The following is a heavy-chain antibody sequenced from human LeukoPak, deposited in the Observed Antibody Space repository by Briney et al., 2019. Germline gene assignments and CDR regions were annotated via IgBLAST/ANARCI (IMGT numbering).Heavy chain of an antibody. CDR1: GGSISSYY. CDR2: IYDSGST. CDR3: ARQSISGSSLSYFNY. J-gene: IGHJ4*02. Sequence: SETLSLTCTVSGGSISSYYWSWIRQPPGKGLEWIGNIYDSGSTNYNPSLKSRATISVDTSKNQCSLKLSSVTAADTAVYYCARQSISGSSLSYFNYWGQGTLVNVSS. D-gene: IGHD3-22*01. V-gene: IGHV4-59*01.